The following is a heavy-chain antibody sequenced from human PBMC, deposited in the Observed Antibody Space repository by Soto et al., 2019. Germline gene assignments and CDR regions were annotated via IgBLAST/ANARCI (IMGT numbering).Heavy chain of an antibody. J-gene: IGHJ3*02. Sequence: GGSLRLSCAASGFTFSSYGMHWVRQAPGKGLEWVAVIWYDGSNKYYADSVKGRFTISRDNSKNTLYLQMNSLRAEDTAVYYCAIIFSLGATNHDAFDIWGQGTMVTVSS. D-gene: IGHD1-26*01. CDR2: IWYDGSNK. V-gene: IGHV3-33*01. CDR3: AIIFSLGATNHDAFDI. CDR1: GFTFSSYG.